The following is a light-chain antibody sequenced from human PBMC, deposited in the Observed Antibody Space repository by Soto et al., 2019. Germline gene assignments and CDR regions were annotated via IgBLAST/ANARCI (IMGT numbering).Light chain of an antibody. CDR3: QQYNNWPPWT. CDR1: QSVSSN. V-gene: IGKV3-15*01. Sequence: EIVMRESPATLSMSPGERATLSCRASQSVSSNLACYQQEPGQAPRLLIYGASTRATGIPARFSGSGSGTEFTLTISSLQSEDFAVYYCQQYNNWPPWTFGQGTKVEIK. J-gene: IGKJ1*01. CDR2: GAS.